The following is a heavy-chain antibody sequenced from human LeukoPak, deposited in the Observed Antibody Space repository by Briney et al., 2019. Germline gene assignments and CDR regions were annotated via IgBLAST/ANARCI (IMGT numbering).Heavy chain of an antibody. CDR1: GFTFSDYG. CDR2: IWYDGSKT. Sequence: AGGSLRLSCAVSGFTFSDYGMSWVRQAPGKGLEWVAIIWYDGSKTYYADSVKGRFTISRDNSKNTLYLQMNSLRAEDTAVYYCARDGRGFGLDYWGQGSLVTVSS. D-gene: IGHD3-10*01. J-gene: IGHJ4*02. V-gene: IGHV3-33*08. CDR3: ARDGRGFGLDY.